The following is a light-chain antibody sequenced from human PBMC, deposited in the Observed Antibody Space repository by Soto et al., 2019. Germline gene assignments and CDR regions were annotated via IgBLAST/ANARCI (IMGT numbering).Light chain of an antibody. V-gene: IGLV1-51*01. J-gene: IGLJ1*01. CDR3: GSWDTSLSAFV. CDR2: DNH. Sequence: QSVLTQPPSVSAAPGQRVTISCSGGNSNIASNFVSWYQHVPGTAPKLLIYDNHKRPSGIPDRFSGSTSGTSATLDITGPQTGDEADYYCGSWDTSLSAFVFGTGTKLTVL. CDR1: NSNIASNF.